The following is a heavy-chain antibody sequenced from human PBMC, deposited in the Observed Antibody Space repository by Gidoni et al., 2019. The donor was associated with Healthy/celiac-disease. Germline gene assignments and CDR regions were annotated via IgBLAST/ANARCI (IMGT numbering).Heavy chain of an antibody. CDR1: GGTFSSYA. V-gene: IGHV1-69*01. D-gene: IGHD3-22*01. CDR3: ATSITMIVVVKRGDWYFDL. CDR2: IIPIFGTA. Sequence: QVQLLQSGGGVKKPGSPVKVSCKASGGTFSSYANSWVRQAPGQGLGWMGGIIPIFGTANYAQKFQGRVTITADESTSTAYMELSSLRSEDTAVYYCATSITMIVVVKRGDWYFDLWGRGTLVTVSS. J-gene: IGHJ2*01.